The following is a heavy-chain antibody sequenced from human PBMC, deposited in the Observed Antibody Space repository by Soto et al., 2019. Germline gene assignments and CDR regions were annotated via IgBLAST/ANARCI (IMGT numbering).Heavy chain of an antibody. CDR3: ARVAVAARPRWYNWFDP. J-gene: IGHJ5*02. V-gene: IGHV1-8*01. CDR1: GYTFTDYD. CDR2: MNPNSGET. Sequence: ASVKVSCKTSGYTFTDYDINWVRQATGQGLEWIGWMNPNSGETGYAQKFQGRVTMTRSASLGTAYLELSSLRSEDTAVYYCARVAVAARPRWYNWFDPWGQGTLVTVSS. D-gene: IGHD2-15*01.